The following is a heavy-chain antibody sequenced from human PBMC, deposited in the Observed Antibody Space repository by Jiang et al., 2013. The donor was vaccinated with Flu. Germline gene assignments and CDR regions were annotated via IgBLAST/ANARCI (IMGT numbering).Heavy chain of an antibody. V-gene: IGHV3-23*01. Sequence: EVQLLESGGGLVQPGGSLRLSCAASGFSFDTYAMSWVRQAPGKGLEWVSIISGSGAITDYADSVKGRFTISRDNSKNTLHLQMNGLRAEDSAIYYCAKSEGIFVVPAGAFDYWGQGTLVTVAS. J-gene: IGHJ4*02. CDR2: ISGSGAIT. CDR3: AKSEGIFVVPAGAFDY. D-gene: IGHD2-2*01. CDR1: GFSFDTYA.